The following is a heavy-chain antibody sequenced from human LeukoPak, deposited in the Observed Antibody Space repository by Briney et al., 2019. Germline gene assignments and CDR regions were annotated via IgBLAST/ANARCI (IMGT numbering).Heavy chain of an antibody. Sequence: ASVKVSCKASGGTFSSYAISWVRQAPGQGLEWMGRIIPILGIANYAQKFQGRVTITADKSTSTAYMELSSLRSEDTAVYYCARLGLAAPPNYYYYGMDVWGQGTTVTVSS. V-gene: IGHV1-69*04. D-gene: IGHD2-15*01. CDR1: GGTFSSYA. J-gene: IGHJ6*02. CDR2: IIPILGIA. CDR3: ARLGLAAPPNYYYYGMDV.